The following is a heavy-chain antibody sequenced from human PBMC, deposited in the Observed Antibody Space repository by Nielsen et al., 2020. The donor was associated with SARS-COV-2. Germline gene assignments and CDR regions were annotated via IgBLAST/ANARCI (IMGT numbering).Heavy chain of an antibody. J-gene: IGHJ6*02. CDR3: ATVSTMAKMDV. Sequence: ASVKVSCKVSRYTLTELPIHWVRQAPGKGLEGMGGFDPEDGERIFAQQFQGRVTMTEDTSTDTAYMELTSLRSEDTAVYYCATVSTMAKMDVWGQGTTVTVSS. V-gene: IGHV1-24*01. D-gene: IGHD3-10*01. CDR2: FDPEDGER. CDR1: RYTLTELP.